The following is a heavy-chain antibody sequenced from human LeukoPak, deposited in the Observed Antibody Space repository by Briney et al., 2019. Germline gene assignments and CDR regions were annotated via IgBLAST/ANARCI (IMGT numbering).Heavy chain of an antibody. CDR1: GFTFGDYA. V-gene: IGHV3-49*04. J-gene: IGHJ4*02. CDR2: IASETYGGTA. Sequence: PGGSLRLSCTASGFTFGDYAMTWVRQAPGKGLEWVGFIASETYGGTAEYAASVKGRFTISRDDSKSIAYLQMNNLRPENTALYYCAKASGYSFGHFDYWGQGTLVTVSS. CDR3: AKASGYSFGHFDY. D-gene: IGHD5-18*01.